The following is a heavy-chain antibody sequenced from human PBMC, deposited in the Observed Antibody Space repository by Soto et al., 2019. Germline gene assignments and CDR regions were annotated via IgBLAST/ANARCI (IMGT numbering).Heavy chain of an antibody. CDR3: ARVLPVLRFLEWPQGGYYYMDV. CDR1: GYTFTSYD. V-gene: IGHV1-8*01. D-gene: IGHD3-3*01. CDR2: MNPNSGNT. Sequence: QVQLVQSGAEVKKPGASVKVSCKASGYTFTSYDINWVRQATGQGPEWMGWMNPNSGNTGYAQKFQGSITMTRNTSINTAYMELSSLRSEDTAVYYCARVLPVLRFLEWPQGGYYYMDVWGKGTTVTVSS. J-gene: IGHJ6*03.